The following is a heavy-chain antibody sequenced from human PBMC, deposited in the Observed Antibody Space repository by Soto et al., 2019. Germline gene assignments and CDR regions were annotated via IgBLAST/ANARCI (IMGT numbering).Heavy chain of an antibody. V-gene: IGHV4-59*01. D-gene: IGHD2-21*02. CDR1: GGSINNYY. CDR2: IFYLGNT. Sequence: PSETLSLTCTVSGGSINNYYWSWIRQPPGKGLEWIGYIFYLGNTIYNPSLKSRVTMLVDTSKNQFSLDLTSVTAADTAVYYCTRHDVVPVTRHGTAVWGQGTTVTVSS. J-gene: IGHJ6*02. CDR3: TRHDVVPVTRHGTAV.